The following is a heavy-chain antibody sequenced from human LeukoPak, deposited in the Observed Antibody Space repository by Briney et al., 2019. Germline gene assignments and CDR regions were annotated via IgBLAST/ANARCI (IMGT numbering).Heavy chain of an antibody. D-gene: IGHD3-10*01. V-gene: IGHV4-61*01. J-gene: IGHJ6*03. CDR3: ARGSSAYYYYYMDV. CDR2: IYYSGST. Sequence: SETLSLTCTVSGGSISSGSYYWSWIRQPPGKGLEWIGYIYYSGSTNYNPSLKSRVTISVDTSKNQFSLKLSSVTAADTAVCYCARGSSAYYYYYMDVWGKGTTVTVSS. CDR1: GGSISSGSYY.